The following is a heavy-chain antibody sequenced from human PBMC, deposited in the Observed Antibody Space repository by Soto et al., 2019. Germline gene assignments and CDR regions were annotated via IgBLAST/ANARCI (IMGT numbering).Heavy chain of an antibody. J-gene: IGHJ4*02. CDR2: ISWNSASM. V-gene: IGHV3-9*01. Sequence: GGSLRPSCAASGFTFDDYAMHWVRQATGKGLEWVSSISWNSASMYYADSVKDRFSISKDNAENSLYLQMNILKIEDTAFYYCARSFCYSYYDLDFWGQGTLVTVSS. CDR1: GFTFDDYA. CDR3: ARSFCYSYYDLDF. D-gene: IGHD1-26*01.